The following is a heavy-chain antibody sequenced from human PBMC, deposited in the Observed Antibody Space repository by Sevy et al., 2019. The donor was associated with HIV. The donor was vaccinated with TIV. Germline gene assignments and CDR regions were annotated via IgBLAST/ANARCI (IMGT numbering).Heavy chain of an antibody. J-gene: IGHJ6*02. V-gene: IGHV3-7*01. D-gene: IGHD2-21*02. CDR3: ARVNCGGDCYSYYYYGMDV. Sequence: GGSLRLSCAASGFTFSSYWMSWVRQAPGKGLEWVANIKQDGSEKYYVDSVKGRFTISRDNAKNSLYLQMNSLRAEDTAVYYCARVNCGGDCYSYYYYGMDVWGQWTTVTVSS. CDR1: GFTFSSYW. CDR2: IKQDGSEK.